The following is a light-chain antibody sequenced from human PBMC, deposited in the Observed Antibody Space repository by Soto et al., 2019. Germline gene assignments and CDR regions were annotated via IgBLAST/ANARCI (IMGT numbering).Light chain of an antibody. Sequence: DIQMTQSPSSLSESVGDRVTITCRASQSISSYLNWYQQKPGKAPKLLIYAASSLQSGVPSRFSGSGSGTDFTLTISSLQPEDFATYYCQQSYSTSITFGQGTRLEIK. CDR2: AAS. V-gene: IGKV1-39*01. CDR1: QSISSY. CDR3: QQSYSTSIT. J-gene: IGKJ5*01.